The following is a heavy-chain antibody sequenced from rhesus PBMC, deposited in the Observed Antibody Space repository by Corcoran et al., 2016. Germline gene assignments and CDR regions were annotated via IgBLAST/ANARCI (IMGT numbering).Heavy chain of an antibody. CDR1: GSTFPDYY. V-gene: IGHV1-138*01. CDR2: INPKTGGT. CDR3: VAGTKNRFDV. Sequence: QVQLVQSGAEVKKPGSSVKVSCKASGSTFPDYYMPWVRQAPGQGLEWMGEINPKTGGTNYAQKFQGRVTMTRDTSTSTAYMELSSLRSEDTAVYYCVAGTKNRFDVWGPGVLVTVSS. D-gene: IGHD1-14*01. J-gene: IGHJ5-1*01.